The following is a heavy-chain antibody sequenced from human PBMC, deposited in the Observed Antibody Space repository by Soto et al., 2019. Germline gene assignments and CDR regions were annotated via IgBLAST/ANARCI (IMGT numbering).Heavy chain of an antibody. Sequence: SVPGSYLTSCDTFTYYYTHWDRQAPGQGLEWMGWMNPQSGGAYFAQKFQGRVTLTRDTPIGTAYIEVNSLTSDDTAVYCCTSEKIENSDGLYDDGDRWGQVPTVT. J-gene: IGHJ3*02. CDR2: MNPQSGGA. CDR1: CDTFTYYY. V-gene: IGHV1-2*02. D-gene: IGHD3-16*01. CDR3: TSEKIENSDGLYDDGDR.